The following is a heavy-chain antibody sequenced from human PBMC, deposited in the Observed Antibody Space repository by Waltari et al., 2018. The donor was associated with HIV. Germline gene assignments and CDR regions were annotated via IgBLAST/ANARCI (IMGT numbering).Heavy chain of an antibody. CDR2: IYYSGST. V-gene: IGHV4-39*01. CDR3: ARAGQGYCSGGSCENYFDS. J-gene: IGHJ4*02. CDR1: GGSISSSSSY. Sequence: QLQLQESGPGLVKPSETLSLTCTVHGGSISSSSSYWGGTGQPHGKGLEWIGSIYYSGSTYYNPSLKSRVTISVDTSKNQFSLKLSSVTAADTAVYYCARAGQGYCSGGSCENYFDSWGQGTLVTVSS. D-gene: IGHD2-15*01.